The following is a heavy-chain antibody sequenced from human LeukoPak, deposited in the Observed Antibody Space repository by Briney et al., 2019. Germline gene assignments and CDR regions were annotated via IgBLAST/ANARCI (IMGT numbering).Heavy chain of an antibody. CDR3: AKDVPYYDSSGYFDY. J-gene: IGHJ4*02. CDR1: GFTFSSYG. Sequence: PGGSLRLSCAASGFTFSSYGMHWVRQAPGKGLEWVAFIRYDGSNRDYADSVKGRFTVSRDNSKNTLFLQMNSLRAEDTAVYYCAKDVPYYDSSGYFDYWGQGTLVTVSS. D-gene: IGHD3-22*01. CDR2: IRYDGSNR. V-gene: IGHV3-30*02.